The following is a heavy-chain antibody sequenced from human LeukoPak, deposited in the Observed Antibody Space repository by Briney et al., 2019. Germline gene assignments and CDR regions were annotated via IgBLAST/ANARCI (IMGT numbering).Heavy chain of an antibody. V-gene: IGHV3-74*01. CDR3: VVGGSPGY. CDR2: ISTDGYTT. Sequence: QAGGSLRLSCAASRLAFSAYKMHWVRQAPRKGLVWVSRISTDGYTTDYADFVQGRFTAPRDNTKNTWSLEMNSLRAEDTAVYYCVVGGSPGYWGQGTLVTVSS. CDR1: RLAFSAYK. D-gene: IGHD2-15*01. J-gene: IGHJ4*02.